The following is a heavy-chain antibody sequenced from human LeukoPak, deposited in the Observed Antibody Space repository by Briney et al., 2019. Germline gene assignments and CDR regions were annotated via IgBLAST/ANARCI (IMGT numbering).Heavy chain of an antibody. Sequence: GGSLRLSCATSEFAYRSYSMHWFRQAPGKALEWVASITSGSKYIFYADSVRGRFTISRDNAENSLFLHMKSLRADDKGVYFCARDEERAADLNGFDLWGQGTLVTVSS. CDR1: EFAYRSYS. CDR2: ITSGSKYI. J-gene: IGHJ4*02. CDR3: ARDEERAADLNGFDL. V-gene: IGHV3-21*01. D-gene: IGHD6-25*01.